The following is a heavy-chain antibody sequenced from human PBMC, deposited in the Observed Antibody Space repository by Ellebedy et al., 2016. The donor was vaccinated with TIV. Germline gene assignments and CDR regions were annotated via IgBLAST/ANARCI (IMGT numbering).Heavy chain of an antibody. D-gene: IGHD4-17*01. J-gene: IGHJ4*01. CDR1: GFTFSSHG. CDR2: ITGGGDTT. CDR3: VKEGGNGDHPTTFDC. Sequence: GESLKISCAASGFTFSSHGMAWVRQAPGKGREWPSGITGGGDTTYYADSVKGRFTISRDNSKNTLFLQLSSLRAEDTALYYCVKEGGNGDHPTTFDCWGHGTLVTVSS. V-gene: IGHV3-23*01.